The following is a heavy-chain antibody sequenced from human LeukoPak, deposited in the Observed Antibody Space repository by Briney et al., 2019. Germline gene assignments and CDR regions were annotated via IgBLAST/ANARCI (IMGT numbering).Heavy chain of an antibody. Sequence: PGGSLRVSCAASGFTFRNYWMHWVRQAPGEGLVWVSSIEGDGSRTNYADSVKGRFTISRDNAENTLYLQMNSLRGEDTAVYFCARATSGTSYEYWGQGTLVTVSS. V-gene: IGHV3-74*01. CDR2: IEGDGSRT. CDR3: ARATSGTSYEY. D-gene: IGHD3-10*01. CDR1: GFTFRNYW. J-gene: IGHJ4*02.